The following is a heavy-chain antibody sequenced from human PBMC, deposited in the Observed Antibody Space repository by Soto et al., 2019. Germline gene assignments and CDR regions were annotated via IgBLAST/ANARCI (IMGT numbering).Heavy chain of an antibody. CDR1: GFSLSNARMG. CDR3: ARIGSGWFAYYFDY. CDR2: IFSNDEK. D-gene: IGHD6-19*01. V-gene: IGHV2-26*01. Sequence: QVTLKESGPVLVKPTETLTLTCTVSGFSLSNARMGVSWIRQPPGKALEWLAHIFSNDEKYYSTSLKSTLTISKDTSKSQVVLTMTNMDPVDTATYYCARIGSGWFAYYFDYWGQGTLVTVSS. J-gene: IGHJ4*02.